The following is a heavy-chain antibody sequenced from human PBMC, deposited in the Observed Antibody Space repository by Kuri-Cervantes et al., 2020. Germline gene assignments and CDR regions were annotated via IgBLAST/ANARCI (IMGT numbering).Heavy chain of an antibody. CDR3: AKDNGVGQWWVDWFDI. J-gene: IGHJ3*02. CDR1: GFTFASYA. V-gene: IGHV3-9*01. CDR2: IIRSGGNI. D-gene: IGHD2-15*01. Sequence: GGSLRLSCAASGFTFASYAMHWVRQAPGKGLEWVSGIIRSGGNIGYADSVKGRFTISRDNAKNFLYLQMNSLRAEDTAVYYCAKDNGVGQWWVDWFDIWGQGTMVTVSS.